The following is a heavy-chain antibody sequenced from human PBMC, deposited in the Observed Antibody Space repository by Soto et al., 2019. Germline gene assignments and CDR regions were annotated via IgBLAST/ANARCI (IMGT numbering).Heavy chain of an antibody. CDR2: IYYSGST. J-gene: IGHJ6*02. CDR1: GGSISSSSYY. D-gene: IGHD3-22*01. Sequence: SETLSLTCTVSGGSISSSSYYWGWIRQPPGKGLEWIGSIYYSGSTYYNPSLKSRVTISVDTSKNQFSLKLSSVTAADTAVYYCASHYDSSGYYWGYYYYGMDVWGQGTTVTVSS. V-gene: IGHV4-39*01. CDR3: ASHYDSSGYYWGYYYYGMDV.